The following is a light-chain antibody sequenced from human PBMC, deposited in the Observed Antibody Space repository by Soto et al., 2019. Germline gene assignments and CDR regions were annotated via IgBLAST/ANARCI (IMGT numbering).Light chain of an antibody. CDR2: DAS. CDR1: QSVSSY. V-gene: IGKV3-11*01. Sequence: EIVLTQSPATLSLSPGERATLSCRASQSVSSYLAWYQQKPGQAPRLLIYDASNRATGIPARFSGSGSGTDVTLTISSLEPEDFAVYYCQQRRNWPPLTFGGGTKVEIQ. J-gene: IGKJ4*01. CDR3: QQRRNWPPLT.